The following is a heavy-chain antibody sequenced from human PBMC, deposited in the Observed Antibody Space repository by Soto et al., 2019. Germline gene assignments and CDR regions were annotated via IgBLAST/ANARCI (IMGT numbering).Heavy chain of an antibody. V-gene: IGHV4-59*08. CDR3: ARHRMADY. CDR1: GCSISTYY. D-gene: IGHD2-8*01. CDR2: VYYTGNT. Sequence: SETLSLTCTVSGCSISTYYWSWIRQPPGKGLEWIGYVYYTGNTDYNPSLRSRVTISVDTSKNQFSLNLSSVTAADTSVYYCARHRMADYCGQGTLVIVSS. J-gene: IGHJ4*02.